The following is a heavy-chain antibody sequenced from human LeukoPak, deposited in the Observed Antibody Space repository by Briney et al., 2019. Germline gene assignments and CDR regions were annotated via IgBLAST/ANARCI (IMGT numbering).Heavy chain of an antibody. V-gene: IGHV3-30-3*01. CDR2: ISYDGSNK. CDR3: ARGPGIAVALFGY. CDR1: GFTFSSYA. D-gene: IGHD6-19*01. Sequence: QPGRSLRLSCAASGFTFSSYAMHWVRQAPGKGLEWVAVISYDGSNKYYADSVKGRFTISRDNSKNTLYLQMNSLRAEDTAVYYCARGPGIAVALFGYWGQGTLVTVSS. J-gene: IGHJ4*02.